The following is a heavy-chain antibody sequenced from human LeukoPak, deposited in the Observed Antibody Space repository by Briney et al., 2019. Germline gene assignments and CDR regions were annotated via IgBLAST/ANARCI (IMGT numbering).Heavy chain of an antibody. J-gene: IGHJ6*02. CDR1: GFTFSSYA. CDR3: AKDLHCSSWPLCYYYGMDV. Sequence: PGGSLRLSCAASGFTFSSYAMSWVRQAPGKGLEWVSATSGSGGSTYYADSVKGRFTISRDNSKNTLYLQMNSLRAEDTAVYYCAKDLHCSSWPLCYYYGMDVWGQGTTVTVSS. CDR2: TSGSGGST. V-gene: IGHV3-23*01. D-gene: IGHD6-13*01.